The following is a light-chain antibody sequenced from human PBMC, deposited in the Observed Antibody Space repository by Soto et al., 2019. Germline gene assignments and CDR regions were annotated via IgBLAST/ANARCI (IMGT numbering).Light chain of an antibody. CDR2: EAS. J-gene: IGKJ2*01. CDR3: ELYRTLRPHT. V-gene: IGKV3-20*01. CDR1: QSVSSRY. Sequence: EIVLTQSSGTLSLSPGERATLSCRASQSVSSRYLAWYQQKPGQAPSVLIYEASSRATGIPDRFSGSGSGTDFTHTKSRLEPEEVEVCNCELYRTLRPHTFGQGTRLDIK.